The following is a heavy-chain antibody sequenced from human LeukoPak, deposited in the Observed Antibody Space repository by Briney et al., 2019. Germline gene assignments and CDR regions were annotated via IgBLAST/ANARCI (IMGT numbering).Heavy chain of an antibody. Sequence: GASVKVSCKASGYSITDYYVHWVRQAPGQGLEWMGWIHPNSGGANYPQKFQGRVTMTRDTSISTAYMDLSSLGSDDTAVYYCASGAIGGGAFDIWGQGTMVTVSS. D-gene: IGHD3-16*01. V-gene: IGHV1-2*02. CDR2: IHPNSGGA. J-gene: IGHJ3*02. CDR3: ASGAIGGGAFDI. CDR1: GYSITDYY.